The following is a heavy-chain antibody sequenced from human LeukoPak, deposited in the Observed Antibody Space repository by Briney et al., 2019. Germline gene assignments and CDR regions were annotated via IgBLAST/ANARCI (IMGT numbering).Heavy chain of an antibody. J-gene: IGHJ4*02. CDR1: GGTFSRYA. CDR3: ARDLSKGIAAAVDY. D-gene: IGHD6-13*01. CDR2: IIPILGIA. V-gene: IGHV1-69*04. Sequence: VASVKVSCKASGGTFSRYAISWVRQAPGQGLEWMGRIIPILGIANYAQKFQGRVTITADKSTSTAYMELSSLRSEDTAVYYCARDLSKGIAAAVDYWGQGTLVTVSS.